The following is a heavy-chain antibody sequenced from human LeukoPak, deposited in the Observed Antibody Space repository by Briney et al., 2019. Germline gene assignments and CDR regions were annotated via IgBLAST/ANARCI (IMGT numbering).Heavy chain of an antibody. D-gene: IGHD6-6*01. CDR2: ISGSGGST. CDR3: AKCGSSSCKTNRDV. J-gene: IGHJ6*03. Sequence: PGGSLRLSCVASGFTFSSYAMSWVRQAPGKGLEWVSCISGSGGSTYYADSMKGRFTIYRDNSKNTLYLQMNRLRAEDTAVYYCAKCGSSSCKTNRDVWGKGTTVTVFS. V-gene: IGHV3-23*01. CDR1: GFTFSSYA.